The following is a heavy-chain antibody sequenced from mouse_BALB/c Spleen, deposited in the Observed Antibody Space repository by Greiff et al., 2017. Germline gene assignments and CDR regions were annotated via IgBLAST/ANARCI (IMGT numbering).Heavy chain of an antibody. D-gene: IGHD2-4*01. CDR2: ISNKANGYTT. J-gene: IGHJ3*01. CDR3: ARDSYDYDSWFAY. CDR1: GFTFTDYY. Sequence: EVQLLESGGGLVQPGGSLRLSCATSGFTFTDYYMNWVRQPPGKALEWLGFISNKANGYTTEYSASVKGRFTISRANSQSILYLQMNTLRAEASAYYYSARDSYDYDSWFAYWGQGTLVTVSA. V-gene: IGHV7-3*02.